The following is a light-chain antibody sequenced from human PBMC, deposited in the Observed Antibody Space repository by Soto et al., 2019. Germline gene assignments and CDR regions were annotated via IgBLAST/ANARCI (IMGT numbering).Light chain of an antibody. CDR2: DVI. CDR3: AAWDDSLNGLL. Sequence: QSALTQPPSASGSPGQSVTISCTGTSSDVGGYDYVSWYQQHPGKAPKLMIYDVIKRPSGVPDRFSGSKSGTSASLAISGLQSEDEADYYCAAWDDSLNGLLFGGGTKVTVL. CDR1: SSDVGGYDY. V-gene: IGLV2-8*01. J-gene: IGLJ2*01.